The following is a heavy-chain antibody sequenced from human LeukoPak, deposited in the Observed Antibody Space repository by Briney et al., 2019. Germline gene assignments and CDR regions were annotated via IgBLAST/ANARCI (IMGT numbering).Heavy chain of an antibody. CDR1: GFAFSSYA. CDR2: IDGGGGRT. Sequence: GGSLRLSCAASGFAFSSYAMSWVRQAPGVGLEWVSAIDGGGGRTWHADSVRGRFTISRDNSKNTLFMQMNSLRAEDTAVYYCAKDFYDSSGSRYDYWGQGTLVTVSS. J-gene: IGHJ4*02. V-gene: IGHV3-23*01. D-gene: IGHD3-22*01. CDR3: AKDFYDSSGSRYDY.